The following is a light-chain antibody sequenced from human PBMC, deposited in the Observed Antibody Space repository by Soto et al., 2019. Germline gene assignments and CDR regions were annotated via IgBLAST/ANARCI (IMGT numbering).Light chain of an antibody. Sequence: DIQLTQSPSFLSASVGDRVTITCRASQGISSSLAWFQQKPGKATKLLIYAASTLQSRVPSRFSGSGSGTDFTLTISSLQPEDFATYYCQQLNTYPHTFGQGTKLEIK. CDR1: QGISSS. J-gene: IGKJ2*01. V-gene: IGKV1-9*01. CDR3: QQLNTYPHT. CDR2: AAS.